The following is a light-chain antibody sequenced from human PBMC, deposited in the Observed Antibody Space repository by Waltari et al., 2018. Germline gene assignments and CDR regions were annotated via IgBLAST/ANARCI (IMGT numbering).Light chain of an antibody. V-gene: IGKV4-1*01. CDR2: WAS. J-gene: IGKJ4*01. Sequence: DIVMTQSPDSLAVSLGERATINCKSSQTVLSSSNNKNYLAWYQQKPGQPPKLLIYWASTRESGVPDRFSGSGSGTDFTLTISSLQAEDVAVYYCQQYSTTPLTFGGGTKL. CDR1: QTVLSSSNNKNY. CDR3: QQYSTTPLT.